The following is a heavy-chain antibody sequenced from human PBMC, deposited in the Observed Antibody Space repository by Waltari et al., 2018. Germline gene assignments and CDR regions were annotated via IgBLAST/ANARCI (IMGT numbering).Heavy chain of an antibody. CDR2: ISSSSSYI. J-gene: IGHJ3*02. CDR1: GFTFSSYS. Sequence: EVQLVESGGGLVKPGGSLRLSCAASGFTFSSYSMNWVRQAPGKRLEWVSSISSSSSYIYYADSVKGRFTISRDNAKNSLYLQMNSLRAEDTAVYYCARDYCSSTSCYQGDAFDIWGQGTMVTVSS. CDR3: ARDYCSSTSCYQGDAFDI. V-gene: IGHV3-21*01. D-gene: IGHD2-2*01.